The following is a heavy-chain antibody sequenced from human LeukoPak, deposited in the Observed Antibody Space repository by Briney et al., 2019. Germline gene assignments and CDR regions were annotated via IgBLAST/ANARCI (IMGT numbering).Heavy chain of an antibody. D-gene: IGHD3-10*01. V-gene: IGHV3-33*01. CDR1: GFTVSTYG. J-gene: IGHJ4*02. CDR3: ARDQCDGSGFRFDY. CDR2: IYNDGNKK. Sequence: GGSLTPACAPSGFTVSTYGMHCGRQAPGKGLEWVAVIYNDGNKKYDADSVKGRFTISRDNSKNTLYLQMNNLRVEDTAVYYCARDQCDGSGFRFDYCGQGSRVTVSS.